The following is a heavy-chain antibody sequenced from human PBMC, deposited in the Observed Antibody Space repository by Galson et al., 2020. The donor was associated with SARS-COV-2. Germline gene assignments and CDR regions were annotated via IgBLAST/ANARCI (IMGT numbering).Heavy chain of an antibody. CDR2: ISHSGGT. Sequence: SETLSLTCAVSGTSISSGSYPWNWIRQPPGKGREWIGYISHSGGTYYNPSLKSRVTISGDRSKNQFSLRLSSVTAAATAVYYCARLHYGEYAPEAFDIWGPGTRVTVAS. J-gene: IGHJ3*02. CDR1: GTSISSGSYP. V-gene: IGHV4-30-2*01. CDR3: ARLHYGEYAPEAFDI. D-gene: IGHD4-17*01.